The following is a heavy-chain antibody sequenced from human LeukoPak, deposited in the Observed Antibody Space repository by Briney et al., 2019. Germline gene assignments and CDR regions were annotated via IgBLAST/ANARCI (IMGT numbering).Heavy chain of an antibody. CDR1: GFTFSSYS. J-gene: IGHJ4*02. Sequence: GGSLRLSCAASGFTFSSYSMNWVRQAPGKGLEWVSSTSSSSSYIYYADSLRGRFTISRDNAKNSLYLQMNSLRAEDTAVYYCARDQGYCSSSSCYVWGYYFDYWGQGTPLTVSS. CDR3: ARDQGYCSSSSCYVWGYYFDY. D-gene: IGHD2-2*01. CDR2: TSSSSSYI. V-gene: IGHV3-21*01.